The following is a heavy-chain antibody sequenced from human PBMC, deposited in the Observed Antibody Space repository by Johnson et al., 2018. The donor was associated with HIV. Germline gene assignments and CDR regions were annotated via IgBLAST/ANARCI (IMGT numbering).Heavy chain of an antibody. D-gene: IGHD3-3*02. Sequence: QVQLVESGGGVVQPGRSLRLSCAASGFSFNSYPMHWVRQAPGKGLEWVAHISYDGTNQHYADSVQGRFTISRDNSKNTLYLEMNSLRPDDTAIFDCARGGGRGIFVHRDAFDVWGQGTLVTVSS. J-gene: IGHJ3*01. CDR2: ISYDGTNQ. V-gene: IGHV3-30-3*01. CDR1: GFSFNSYP. CDR3: ARGGGRGIFVHRDAFDV.